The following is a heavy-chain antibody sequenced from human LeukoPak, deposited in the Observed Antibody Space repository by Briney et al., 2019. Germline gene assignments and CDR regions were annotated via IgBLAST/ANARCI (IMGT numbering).Heavy chain of an antibody. CDR2: IDPSDSYT. CDR3: ARELTGFFTVY. J-gene: IGHJ4*02. V-gene: IGHV5-10-1*01. Sequence: GESPKTSCKSPGYSFASYWNSRVPQMPGKGLEWMGRIDPSDSYTNYSPSFRGHVTISVDKSISTAYLQWSSLKASDTAMYYCARELTGFFTVYWGQGTLVTVSS. CDR1: GYSFASYW. D-gene: IGHD1-14*01.